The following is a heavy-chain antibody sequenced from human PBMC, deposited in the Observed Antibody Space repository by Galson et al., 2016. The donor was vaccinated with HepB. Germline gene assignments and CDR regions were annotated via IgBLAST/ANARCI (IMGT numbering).Heavy chain of an antibody. D-gene: IGHD5-12*01. J-gene: IGHJ6*04. CDR3: ARDQKYSGYDFYYAMDV. CDR1: GFTFGSYG. CDR2: ISYDGTKE. V-gene: IGHV3-30*03. Sequence: SLRLSCAASGFTFGSYGMHWVRQAPGEGLEWVAVISYDGTKEYYTDSVKGRFTVSRDDSKNTLFLQMNTLRPEDTAVYYCARDQKYSGYDFYYAMDVWGKGATVTVSS.